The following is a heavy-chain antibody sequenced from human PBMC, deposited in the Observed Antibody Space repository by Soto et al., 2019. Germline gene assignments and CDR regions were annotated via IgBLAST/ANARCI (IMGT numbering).Heavy chain of an antibody. D-gene: IGHD4-17*01. V-gene: IGHV4-59*01. J-gene: IGHJ4*02. CDR2: IYYSGST. Sequence: PSEILSLTCTVSGGSISSYYWSWIRQPPGKGLEWIGYIYYSGSTNYNPSLKSRVTISVDTSKNQFSLKLSSVTAADTAVYYCARAAYGDYGGYFDYWGQGTLVNVSS. CDR3: ARAAYGDYGGYFDY. CDR1: GGSISSYY.